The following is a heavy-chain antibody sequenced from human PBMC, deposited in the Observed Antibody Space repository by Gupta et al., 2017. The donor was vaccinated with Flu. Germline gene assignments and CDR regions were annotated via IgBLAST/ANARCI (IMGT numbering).Heavy chain of an antibody. J-gene: IGHJ3*02. CDR1: YC. Sequence: YCVGWVRRVPGKGLEWMGLIYPGDSDIKYSPSFQGQVTISADKSINTAYLQWSSLKASDTAMYYCARHRVGATHYDASDIWGQGTMVTVSS. CDR2: IYPGDSDI. D-gene: IGHD1-26*01. CDR3: ARHRVGATHYDASDI. V-gene: IGHV5-51*01.